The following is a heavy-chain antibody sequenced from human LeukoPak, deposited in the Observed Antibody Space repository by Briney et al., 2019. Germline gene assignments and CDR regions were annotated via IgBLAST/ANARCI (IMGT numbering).Heavy chain of an antibody. V-gene: IGHV3-21*01. CDR1: GFTFSSYS. J-gene: IGHJ4*02. CDR2: ISSSSSYI. D-gene: IGHD3-9*01. Sequence: PGGSLRLSCAASGFTFSSYSMNWVRQAPGKGLEWVSSISSSSSYIYYADSVKGRFTISRDNAKNSLYLQMNSLRAEDTAVYYCARDWPGYYDILTGYYIGSQSNLDYWGQGTLVTVSS. CDR3: ARDWPGYYDILTGYYIGSQSNLDY.